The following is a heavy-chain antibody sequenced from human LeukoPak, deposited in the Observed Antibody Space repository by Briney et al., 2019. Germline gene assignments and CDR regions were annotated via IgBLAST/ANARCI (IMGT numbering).Heavy chain of an antibody. J-gene: IGHJ6*02. V-gene: IGHV3-9*01. D-gene: IGHD2-2*01. CDR3: AKGTYSSTTHYYGMDV. CDR1: GFTFDDYV. Sequence: GGSLRLSCAASGFTFDDYVMHWVRQAPGKGLEWVSGISWNSGSIGYADSVKGRFTISRDNAKNSLYLQMNSLRAEDTALYYCAKGTYSSTTHYYGMDVWGQGTTVTVSS. CDR2: ISWNSGSI.